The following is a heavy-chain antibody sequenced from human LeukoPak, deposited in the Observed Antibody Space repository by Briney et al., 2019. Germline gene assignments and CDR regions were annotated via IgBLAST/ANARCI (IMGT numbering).Heavy chain of an antibody. Sequence: GASVKVSCKASGYTFTGYYMHWVRQAPGQGLEWMGWINPNSGGTNYAQKFQGRVTMTRDTSISTAYMELSRLRSDDTAVYYCARSSLKYYDSSGYSEYFQHWGQGTLVTVSS. D-gene: IGHD3-22*01. V-gene: IGHV1-2*02. CDR3: ARSSLKYYDSSGYSEYFQH. CDR2: INPNSGGT. J-gene: IGHJ1*01. CDR1: GYTFTGYY.